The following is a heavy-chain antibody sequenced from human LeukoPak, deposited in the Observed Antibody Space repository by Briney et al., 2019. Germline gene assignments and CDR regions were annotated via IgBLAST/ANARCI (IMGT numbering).Heavy chain of an antibody. V-gene: IGHV1-46*01. CDR3: ARDSVAGLISAFDT. Sequence: ASVKVSCKASGGTFSSYAISWVRQAPGQGLEWMGIINPSGGSTSYAQKFQGRVTMTRDMSTSTVYMELSSLRSEDTAVYYCARDSVAGLISAFDTWGQGTMVTVSS. CDR2: INPSGGST. J-gene: IGHJ3*02. CDR1: GGTFSSYA. D-gene: IGHD6-19*01.